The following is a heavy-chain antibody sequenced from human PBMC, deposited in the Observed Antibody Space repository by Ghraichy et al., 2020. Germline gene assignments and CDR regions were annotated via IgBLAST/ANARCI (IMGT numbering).Heavy chain of an antibody. V-gene: IGHV3-53*04. J-gene: IGHJ4*02. CDR2: LYSGGNT. CDR3: ARMKYYGSGTFFDS. Sequence: GGSLRLSCAASGFTVRTNDMSWVRQALGKGLEWVSVLYSGGNTDYADFVKGRFTISSHNSKNTVYLQMNSLRIEDTAIFYCARMKYYGSGTFFDSWGQGTLVTVSS. D-gene: IGHD3-10*01. CDR1: GFTVRTND.